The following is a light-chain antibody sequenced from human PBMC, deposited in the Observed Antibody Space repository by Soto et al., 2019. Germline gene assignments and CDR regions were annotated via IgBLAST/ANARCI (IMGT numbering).Light chain of an antibody. Sequence: QSVLAQPASVSGSPGQSITISCTGTSSDVGGYNYVSWYQQHPDKAPRLMIYDVSNRPSGVSDRFSGSKSGDTASLTISGLQAEDEAHYYCTSFTSRHTYVFGTGTKVTV. CDR3: TSFTSRHTYV. J-gene: IGLJ1*01. V-gene: IGLV2-14*03. CDR1: SSDVGGYNY. CDR2: DVS.